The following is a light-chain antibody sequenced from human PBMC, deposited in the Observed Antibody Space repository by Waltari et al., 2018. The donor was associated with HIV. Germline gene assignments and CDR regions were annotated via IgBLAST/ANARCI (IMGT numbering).Light chain of an antibody. CDR1: SSNIGAGYD. V-gene: IGLV1-40*01. Sequence: QSVLTQPPSVSGAPGQRVTVSCAGSSSNIGAGYDVHWYQQFPGAAPKLLIYGNTNRPSGVAERFSGSKSGTSASLAITGLQAEDEAFYYCQSFDTSLSGSRVFGGGTKVTVL. J-gene: IGLJ2*01. CDR2: GNT. CDR3: QSFDTSLSGSRV.